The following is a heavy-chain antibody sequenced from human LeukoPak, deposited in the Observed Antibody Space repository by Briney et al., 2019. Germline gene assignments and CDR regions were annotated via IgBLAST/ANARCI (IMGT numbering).Heavy chain of an antibody. CDR3: ARGSTSDWPLDH. V-gene: IGHV1-3*01. D-gene: IGHD2-2*01. CDR1: GGTFSSYA. J-gene: IGHJ4*02. Sequence: ASVKVSCKASGGTFSSYAISWVRQAPGQGLEWMGGIDAGNGDTRYSQKFQGRVTITRDTSASTAYIELRSLRSEDTAMYYCARGSTSDWPLDHWGQETLVTISS. CDR2: IDAGNGDT.